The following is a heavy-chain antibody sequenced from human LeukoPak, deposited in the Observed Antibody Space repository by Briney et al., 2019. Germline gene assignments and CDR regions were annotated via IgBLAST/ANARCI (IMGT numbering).Heavy chain of an antibody. D-gene: IGHD2-2*01. CDR2: AFYTGST. J-gene: IGHJ4*02. CDR1: GASISHYY. Sequence: SETLSLTCTVSGASISHYYWSWIRQPPGRGLEWIGCAFYTGSTNYNPSLKSRVTISIDTSKSQFSLRLASVTAADTAIYYCASLSHCSTSSCFDYWGRGTLVTVSS. CDR3: ASLSHCSTSSCFDY. V-gene: IGHV4-59*01.